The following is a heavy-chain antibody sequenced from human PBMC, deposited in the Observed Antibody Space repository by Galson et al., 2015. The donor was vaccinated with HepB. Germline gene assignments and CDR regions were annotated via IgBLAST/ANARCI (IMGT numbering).Heavy chain of an antibody. CDR1: GGTFSSYA. CDR2: IIPILGIA. Sequence: SVKVSCKASGGTFSSYAISWVRQAPGQGLEWTGRIIPILGIANYAQKFQGRVTITADKSTSTAYMELSSLRSEDTAVYYCASYGSGSYWGGFDYWGQGTLVTVSS. D-gene: IGHD3-10*01. CDR3: ASYGSGSYWGGFDY. V-gene: IGHV1-69*04. J-gene: IGHJ4*02.